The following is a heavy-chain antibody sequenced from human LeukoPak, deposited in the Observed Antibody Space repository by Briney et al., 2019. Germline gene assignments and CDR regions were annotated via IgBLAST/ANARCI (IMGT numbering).Heavy chain of an antibody. CDR3: ARAKIAAAGTGAFDV. D-gene: IGHD6-13*01. J-gene: IGHJ3*01. Sequence: GGSLRLACAASGFTFSSYSMTWVRQAPGKGLEWVSAFSATDGSAQYAESVEGRFTISRDNSKSTLFMQMNSLGAEDTAVYYCARAKIAAAGTGAFDVWGQGTLVTVSS. CDR2: FSATDGSA. V-gene: IGHV3-23*01. CDR1: GFTFSSYS.